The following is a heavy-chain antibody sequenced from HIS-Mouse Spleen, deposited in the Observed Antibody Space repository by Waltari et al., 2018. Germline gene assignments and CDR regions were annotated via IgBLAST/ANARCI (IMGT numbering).Heavy chain of an antibody. CDR3: ARTNPRMTTVTTNWFDP. CDR1: GYSFTSYW. Sequence: EVQLVQSGAEVKKPGESLKISCKGSGYSFTSYWIGWVRQMPGKGLEWMGIIYPGDSDTRYSPSFQGQVTISADKSISTAYLQWSSLKASDTAMYYCARTNPRMTTVTTNWFDPWGQGTLVTVSS. D-gene: IGHD4-4*01. V-gene: IGHV5-51*01. CDR2: IYPGDSDT. J-gene: IGHJ5*02.